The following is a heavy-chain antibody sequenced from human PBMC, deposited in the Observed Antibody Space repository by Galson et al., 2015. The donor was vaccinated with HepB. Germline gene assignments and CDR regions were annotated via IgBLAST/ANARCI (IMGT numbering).Heavy chain of an antibody. J-gene: IGHJ4*02. CDR2: ISATGIST. V-gene: IGHV3-23*01. CDR1: GFSFSSFD. Sequence: SLRLSCAASGFSFSSFDMSWARQAPGKGLEWVSGISATGISTYYADSVKGRFTLSRDNTNNTLYLQINSLRAEDTAVYYCAKDGGSDYGDDGFDYWGQGTLVTVSS. D-gene: IGHD4-17*01. CDR3: AKDGGSDYGDDGFDY.